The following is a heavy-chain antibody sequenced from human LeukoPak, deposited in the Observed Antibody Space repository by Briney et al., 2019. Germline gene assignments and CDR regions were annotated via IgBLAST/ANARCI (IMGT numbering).Heavy chain of an antibody. CDR3: AKGDLRELLPDY. D-gene: IGHD1-26*01. V-gene: IGHV3-30*18. J-gene: IGHJ4*02. Sequence: GRTLRLSCAASGFTFSSYGMHWVRQAPGKGLECVAVISYDGSNKYYADSVKGRFTISRDNSKNTLYLQMNSLRAEDTAVYYCAKGDLRELLPDYWGQGTLVTVSS. CDR2: ISYDGSNK. CDR1: GFTFSSYG.